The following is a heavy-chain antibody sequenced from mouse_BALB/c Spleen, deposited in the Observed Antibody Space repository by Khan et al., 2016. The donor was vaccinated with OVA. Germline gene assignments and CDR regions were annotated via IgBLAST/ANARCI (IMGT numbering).Heavy chain of an antibody. D-gene: IGHD2-10*01. CDR1: GFSLSSYG. V-gene: IGHV2-6-1*01. J-gene: IGHJ4*01. CDR3: ARQPYYHYYVMDY. CDR2: IWSDGST. Sequence: QIQLVQSGPGLVAPSQSLSITCTISGFSLSSYGIHWVRQPPGKGLEWLVVIWSDGSTTYNSTLKSRLSITKDNSKSQVFLKMNSLQTDDTAIYYCARQPYYHYYVMDYWGQGTSITVSS.